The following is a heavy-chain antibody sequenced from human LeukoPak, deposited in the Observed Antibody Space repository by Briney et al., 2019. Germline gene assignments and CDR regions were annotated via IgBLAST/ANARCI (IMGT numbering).Heavy chain of an antibody. D-gene: IGHD6-13*01. CDR2: ISWDGGTR. Sequence: GGSLRLSCAASGFTFDDYTIHWVRQAPGGGLVWVSLISWDGGTRYYADSVKGRFTISRDNSKNSLYLQMNSLRTEDTALYYCAKEGIIAAALDYWGQGTLVTVSS. CDR3: AKEGIIAAALDY. V-gene: IGHV3-43*01. J-gene: IGHJ4*02. CDR1: GFTFDDYT.